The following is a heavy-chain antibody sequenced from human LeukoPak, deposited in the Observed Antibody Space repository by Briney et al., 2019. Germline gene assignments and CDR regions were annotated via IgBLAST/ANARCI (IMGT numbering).Heavy chain of an antibody. Sequence: GGSLRLSCTASGFTFSSYGMHWVRQAPGKGLEWVAVISYDGSNKYYADSVKGRFTISRDNSKNTLYLQMNSLRAEDTAVYYCAKGGRYQLLSTLDYWGQGTLVTVSS. CDR3: AKGGRYQLLSTLDY. V-gene: IGHV3-30*18. J-gene: IGHJ4*02. CDR2: ISYDGSNK. CDR1: GFTFSSYG. D-gene: IGHD2-2*01.